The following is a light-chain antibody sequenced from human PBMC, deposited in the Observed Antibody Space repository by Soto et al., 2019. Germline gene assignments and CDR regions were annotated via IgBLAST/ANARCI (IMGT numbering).Light chain of an antibody. CDR3: QQYGSSPL. J-gene: IGKJ2*01. CDR1: QSVSSSY. V-gene: IGKV3-20*01. Sequence: EIVLTQSPGTLSLSPGERATLSCRASQSVSSSYLAWYQQKPGQAPRLLIYGASSRATGIPDRFSGSGSGTDFTLTIRRLEPEDFVVYYCQQYGSSPLFGQGTKLEIK. CDR2: GAS.